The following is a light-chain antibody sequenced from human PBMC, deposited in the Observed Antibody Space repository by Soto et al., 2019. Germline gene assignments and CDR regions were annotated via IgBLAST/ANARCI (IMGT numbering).Light chain of an antibody. J-gene: IGKJ1*01. CDR2: LGS. CDR1: QSLRHSNGYNY. CDR3: MQALQGT. Sequence: DIVMTQSPLSLPVPPGGPASISCRSSQSLRHSNGYNYLVWYLQKPGQSPQLLIYLGSNRASGVPDRFSGSGSGTDFTLKISRVEAEDVGVYYCMQALQGTFGQGTKVEIK. V-gene: IGKV2-28*01.